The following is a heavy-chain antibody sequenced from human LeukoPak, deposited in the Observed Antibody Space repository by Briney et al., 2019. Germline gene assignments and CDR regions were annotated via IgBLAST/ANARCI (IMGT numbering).Heavy chain of an antibody. CDR2: ISYDGNNK. Sequence: PGRSLRLSCAASGFTFSSYAIHWVRQAPGKGLEGVAVISYDGNNKYYADSVKGRFTISRDNSKNTLYLQMNSLRAEDTAVYYCAKGLSMYYFDYWGQGTLVTVSS. D-gene: IGHD3-16*02. CDR1: GFTFSSYA. V-gene: IGHV3-30*18. J-gene: IGHJ4*02. CDR3: AKGLSMYYFDY.